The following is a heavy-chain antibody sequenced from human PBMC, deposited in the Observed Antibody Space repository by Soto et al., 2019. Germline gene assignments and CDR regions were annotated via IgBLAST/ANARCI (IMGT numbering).Heavy chain of an antibody. CDR3: AREPWGSGSSSYYYYYYGMDV. D-gene: IGHD3-10*01. CDR2: ISGGGTGT. V-gene: IGHV3-23*01. CDR1: GFTFTNYA. J-gene: IGHJ6*02. Sequence: PGGSLRLSCAASGFTFTNYALHWVRQAPGKGLEWVSSISGGGTGTYSADAVKGRFTISSDKSRNAVYLQMNSLRAEDTAVYYCAREPWGSGSSSYYYYYYGMDVWGQGTTVTVSS.